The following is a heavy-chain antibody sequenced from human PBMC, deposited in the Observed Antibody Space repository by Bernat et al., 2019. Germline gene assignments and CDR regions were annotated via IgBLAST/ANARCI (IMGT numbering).Heavy chain of an antibody. CDR1: GYTFTSYG. Sequence: QVQLVQSGAEVKKPGASVKVSCKASGYTFTSYGISWVRQAPGQGLEWMGWISAYNGNTNYAQKLQGRVTMTTDTSTSTAYMELRSRRSDDAAVYYCARARDDRSSAIDYDYWGQGTLVTVSS. V-gene: IGHV1-18*04. D-gene: IGHD2-2*01. CDR3: ARARDDRSSAIDYDY. J-gene: IGHJ4*02. CDR2: ISAYNGNT.